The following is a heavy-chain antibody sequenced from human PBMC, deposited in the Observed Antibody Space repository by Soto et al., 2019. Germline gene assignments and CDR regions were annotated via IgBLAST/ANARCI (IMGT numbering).Heavy chain of an antibody. D-gene: IGHD2-15*01. CDR3: ARDASCSGGSCYSYYFGMDV. CDR2: ISYDGSNK. V-gene: IGHV3-30-3*01. Sequence: GGSLRLSCAASGFTFSSYAMHWVRQAPGKGLQWVAVISYDGSNKYYADSVKGRFTISRDNSKNTLYLQMNSLRAEDTAVYYCARDASCSGGSCYSYYFGMDVLGQGTTVTVSS. J-gene: IGHJ6*02. CDR1: GFTFSSYA.